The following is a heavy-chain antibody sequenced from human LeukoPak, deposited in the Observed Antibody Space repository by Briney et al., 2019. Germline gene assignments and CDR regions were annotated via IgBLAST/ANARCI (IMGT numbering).Heavy chain of an antibody. V-gene: IGHV4-59*01. CDR3: ARRSIVSRAAAGTRAIDY. D-gene: IGHD6-13*01. CDR2: IYYSGST. Sequence: PSETLSLTCTVSGGSISSYYWSWIRQPPGKGLEWIGYIYYSGSTNYNPSLKSRVTISVDTSKNQFSLKLSSVTAADTAVYYCARRSIVSRAAAGTRAIDYWGQGTLVTVSS. J-gene: IGHJ4*02. CDR1: GGSISSYY.